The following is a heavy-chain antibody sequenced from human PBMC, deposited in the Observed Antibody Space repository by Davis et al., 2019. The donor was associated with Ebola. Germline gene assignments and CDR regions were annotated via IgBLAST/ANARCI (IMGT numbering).Heavy chain of an antibody. D-gene: IGHD3-3*01. CDR1: GYTFTSYG. CDR2: IIPILGKG. J-gene: IGHJ6*02. Sequence: AASVKVSCKASGYTFTSYGISWVRQAPGQGLEWMGRIIPILGKGDYAQKFQDRVTITADRSSSTAYMELRSLRSEDTATYYCAREGSPSFGVDVWGQGTTVTVSS. V-gene: IGHV1-69*04. CDR3: AREGSPSFGVDV.